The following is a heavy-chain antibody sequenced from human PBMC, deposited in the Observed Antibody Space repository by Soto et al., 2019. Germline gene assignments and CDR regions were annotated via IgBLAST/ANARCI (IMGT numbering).Heavy chain of an antibody. D-gene: IGHD1-26*01. V-gene: IGHV3-23*01. J-gene: IGHJ4*02. CDR2: ISGSGGST. CDR3: AKSVGETTRAGAGTD. Sequence: EVHLLESGGVLVQPGGSLRLSCAASGFAFGNYAMNWVRQATGKGLEWVSSISGSGGSTFYADSLRGRFTISRDNSKDTLFVQMKSLRAGDTAIYYCAKSVGETTRAGAGTDWGQGTLLTVSS. CDR1: GFAFGNYA.